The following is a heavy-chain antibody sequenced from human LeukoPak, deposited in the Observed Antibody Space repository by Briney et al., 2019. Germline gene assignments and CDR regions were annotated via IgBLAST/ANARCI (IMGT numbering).Heavy chain of an antibody. CDR3: AKVLVTAISPFDY. D-gene: IGHD2-21*02. CDR1: AFTFSSYG. V-gene: IGHV3-30*18. J-gene: IGHJ4*02. Sequence: GRSLRLSCAASAFTFSSYGMHWVRQAPGKGLEWVAVISYDGSNKYYADSVKGRFTISRDNSKNTLYLQMNSLRAEDTAVYYCAKVLVTAISPFDYWGQGTLVTVSS. CDR2: ISYDGSNK.